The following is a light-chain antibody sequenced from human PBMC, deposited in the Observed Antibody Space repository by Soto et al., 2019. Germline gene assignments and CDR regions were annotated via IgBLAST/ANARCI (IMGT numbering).Light chain of an antibody. V-gene: IGLV2-14*01. J-gene: IGLJ1*01. CDR1: SSDVGSYNY. CDR2: DVS. CDR3: SSSTSRSSYV. Sequence: QSVLTQPASVSGSPGQSITISCTGTSSDVGSYNYVSWYQQHPGKAPKLMIYDVSNRPSGVSNRFSGSKSGNTASLTISGLQAEDEADSYCSSSTSRSSYVFGTGTKLTVL.